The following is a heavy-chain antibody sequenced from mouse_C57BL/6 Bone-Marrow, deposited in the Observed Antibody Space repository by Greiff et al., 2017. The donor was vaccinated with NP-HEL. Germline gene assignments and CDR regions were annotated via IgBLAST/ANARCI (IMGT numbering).Heavy chain of an antibody. CDR3: ASLPRPDY. CDR2: ISNGGGST. CDR1: GFTFSDYY. Sequence: EVKLMESGGGLVQPGGSLTLSCAASGFTFSDYYMYWVRQTPEKRLEWVAYISNGGGSTYYPDTVKGRFTISRDNAKNTLYLQMSRLKSEDTAMYYCASLPRPDYWGQGTTLTVSS. V-gene: IGHV5-12*01. J-gene: IGHJ2*01.